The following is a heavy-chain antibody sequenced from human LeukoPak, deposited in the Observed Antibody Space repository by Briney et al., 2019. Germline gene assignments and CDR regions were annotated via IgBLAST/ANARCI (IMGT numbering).Heavy chain of an antibody. D-gene: IGHD6-19*01. J-gene: IGHJ4*02. V-gene: IGHV3-48*04. CDR2: IGSISSAI. Sequence: GGSLRLSCAASGFTFSSYSMNWVRQAPGKGLEWVSYIGSISSAIYSADSVKGRFTISRDNAKNSLYLQMSSLRAEDTAVYYCARHAPTSSAFDYWGRGTLVTVSS. CDR3: ARHAPTSSAFDY. CDR1: GFTFSSYS.